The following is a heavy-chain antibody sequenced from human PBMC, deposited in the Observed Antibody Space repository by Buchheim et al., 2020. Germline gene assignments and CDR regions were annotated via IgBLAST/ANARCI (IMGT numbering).Heavy chain of an antibody. CDR2: MNPNSGNT. CDR1: GYTFTSYD. D-gene: IGHD3-9*01. CDR3: ARGRYYDILTGYLYYYYYYGMDV. V-gene: IGHV1-8*01. J-gene: IGHJ6*02. Sequence: QVQLVQSGAEVKKPGASVKVSCKASGYTFTSYDINWVRQATGQGLEWMGWMNPNSGNTGYAQKFQGRVTMTRNTSISTAYMELSSRRSEDTAVYYCARGRYYDILTGYLYYYYYYGMDVWGQGTT.